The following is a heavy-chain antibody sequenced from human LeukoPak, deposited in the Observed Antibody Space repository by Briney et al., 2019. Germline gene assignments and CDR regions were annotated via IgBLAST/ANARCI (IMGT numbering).Heavy chain of an antibody. V-gene: IGHV3-23*01. CDR3: AKVSSSGSYYFDY. D-gene: IGHD3-22*01. CDR2: ISGSGGSI. J-gene: IGHJ4*02. CDR1: GFTFSSYA. Sequence: GGSLRLSRAASGFTFSSYAMSWVRQAPGKGLEWVSAISGSGGSIYYADSVKGRFTISRDNSKNTLYLQMNSLRAEDTAVYYCAKVSSSGSYYFDYWGQGTLVTVSS.